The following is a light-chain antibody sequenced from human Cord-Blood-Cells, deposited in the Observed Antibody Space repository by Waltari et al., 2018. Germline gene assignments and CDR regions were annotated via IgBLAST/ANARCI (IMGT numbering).Light chain of an antibody. J-gene: IGKJ5*01. Sequence: EFVLTQSPGTLSLSPGVRATLSCRPSQSVSSSYLAWYQQKPGQAPRLLIYGASSRATGIPYRFSGSGSGTDFTLTISRLEPEDFAVYYCQQYGSTPITFGQGTRLEIK. CDR1: QSVSSSY. CDR3: QQYGSTPIT. CDR2: GAS. V-gene: IGKV3-20*01.